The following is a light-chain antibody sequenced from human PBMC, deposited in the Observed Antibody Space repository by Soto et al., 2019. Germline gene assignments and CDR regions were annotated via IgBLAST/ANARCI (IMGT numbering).Light chain of an antibody. J-gene: IGKJ1*01. Sequence: ESVLTQYPGTLSLSPGERATLSCRASKSVSSSFLAWYQLKPGQAPRLLIYGASSRATGIPDRFSGSGSGTDFTLTISRLEPEDFAVYYCQQYDSSPWTFGQGTKVEIK. CDR2: GAS. CDR3: QQYDSSPWT. V-gene: IGKV3-20*01. CDR1: KSVSSSF.